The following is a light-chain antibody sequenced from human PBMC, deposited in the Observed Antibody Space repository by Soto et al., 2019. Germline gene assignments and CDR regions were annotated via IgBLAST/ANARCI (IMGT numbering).Light chain of an antibody. CDR2: SAS. CDR3: QQYDNLPIP. V-gene: IGKV1-33*01. J-gene: IGKJ5*01. CDR1: HTINIY. Sequence: DIQMTQSPSSLSASVVDTFTITFLASHTINIYLNWYQQRSGGAPNLLIFSASRLETGVPSRFSGSGSGTDFTFTISSLQPEDIATYYCQQYDNLPIPFGQGTRLEIK.